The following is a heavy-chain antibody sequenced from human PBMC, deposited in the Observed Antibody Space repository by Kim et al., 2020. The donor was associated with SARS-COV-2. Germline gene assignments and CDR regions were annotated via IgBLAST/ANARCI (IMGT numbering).Heavy chain of an antibody. J-gene: IGHJ3*01. CDR1: GGTFSSYA. V-gene: IGHV1-69*13. Sequence: SVKVSCKASGGTFSSYAISWVRQAPLQGLEWMGGIIPIFGTANYAQKFQGRVTITADESTSTAYTEPSSLRSEDTAVYYCARAPYPTDALDLWGHGTLV. D-gene: IGHD2-2*02. CDR2: IIPIFGTA. CDR3: ARAPYPTDALDL.